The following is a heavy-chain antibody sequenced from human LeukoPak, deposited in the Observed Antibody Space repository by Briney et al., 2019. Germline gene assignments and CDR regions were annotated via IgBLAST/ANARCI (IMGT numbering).Heavy chain of an antibody. Sequence: SETLSLTCAVSGGSISSSNWWSWVRQPPGKGLEWIGEIYHSGSTNYNPSLESRVTISVDKSKNQFSLKLSSVTAADTAVYYCARDLGSAYCGGDCLRGIGYWGQGTLVTVSS. CDR3: ARDLGSAYCGGDCLRGIGY. D-gene: IGHD2-21*02. V-gene: IGHV4-4*02. CDR1: GGSISSSNW. J-gene: IGHJ4*02. CDR2: IYHSGST.